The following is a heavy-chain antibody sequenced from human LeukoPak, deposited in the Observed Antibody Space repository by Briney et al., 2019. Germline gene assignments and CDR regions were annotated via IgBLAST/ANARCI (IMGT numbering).Heavy chain of an antibody. Sequence: GGSLRLSCAASGFTFSSYAMSWVRQAPGKGLEWVSAISGSGGSTYYADSVKGRFTISRDNSKNTLYLQMNSLRAEDTAVYYCARAVMIFGVVIEAGAFDIWGQGTMVTVSS. CDR2: ISGSGGST. V-gene: IGHV3-23*01. CDR1: GFTFSSYA. CDR3: ARAVMIFGVVIEAGAFDI. D-gene: IGHD3-3*01. J-gene: IGHJ3*02.